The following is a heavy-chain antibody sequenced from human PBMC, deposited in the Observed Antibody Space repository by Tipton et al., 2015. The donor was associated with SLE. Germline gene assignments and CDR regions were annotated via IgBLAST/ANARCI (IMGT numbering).Heavy chain of an antibody. V-gene: IGHV4-39*07. J-gene: IGHJ4*02. CDR2: IYYSGTAH. CDR3: ARLWGWELP. D-gene: IGHD3-16*01. Sequence: TLSLTCTVSGDSITRSSFYWGWIRQPPGKGLEWIGSIYYSGTAHYENPSLKSRVTISIDTANNHFSLRLKSVTAADTAIYYCARLWGWELPWGQGTLVTVSS. CDR1: GDSITRSSFY.